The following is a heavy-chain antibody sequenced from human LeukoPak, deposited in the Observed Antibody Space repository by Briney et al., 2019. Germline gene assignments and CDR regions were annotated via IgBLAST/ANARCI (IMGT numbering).Heavy chain of an antibody. Sequence: HPGGSLRLSCAVSGFTVSGNYMSWVRQAPGKGLEWVSLIYSGGTTYYADSVKGRFTISRDNSKNTLYLQMNGLRAEDTAVYYCARRAGGYSHPYDYWGRGILVTVSS. CDR3: ARRAGGYSHPYDY. J-gene: IGHJ4*02. D-gene: IGHD4-23*01. CDR2: IYSGGTT. CDR1: GFTVSGNY. V-gene: IGHV3-53*01.